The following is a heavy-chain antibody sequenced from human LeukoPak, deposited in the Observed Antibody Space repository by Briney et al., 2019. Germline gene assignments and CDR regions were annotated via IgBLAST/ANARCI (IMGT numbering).Heavy chain of an antibody. D-gene: IGHD3-3*01. J-gene: IGHJ4*02. V-gene: IGHV3-30*03. CDR2: ISYDGSTK. Sequence: WRSLRLSCAASGFTFSSYGMHWVGQAPGKGLEWVALISYDGSTKYSTDSVKGRFTISRDNSKNTLYLQMNSLRPEDTAVYYCAGHFGAWHYFDYWGQGTLVTVSS. CDR3: AGHFGAWHYFDY. CDR1: GFTFSSYG.